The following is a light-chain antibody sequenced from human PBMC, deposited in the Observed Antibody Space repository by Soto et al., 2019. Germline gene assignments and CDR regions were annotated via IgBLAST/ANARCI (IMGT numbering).Light chain of an antibody. CDR3: LLSYSGTWV. V-gene: IGLV7-46*01. CDR2: DTN. CDR1: AGTVTSGHY. Sequence: QAVVTQEPSLTVSPGGTVTLTCGSSAGTVTSGHYPFWFQQRPGQAPKTLIYDTNNKHSWTPARFSGSLLGGKAALTLSGAQPEDEADYYCLLSYSGTWVFGGGTKVTLL. J-gene: IGLJ3*02.